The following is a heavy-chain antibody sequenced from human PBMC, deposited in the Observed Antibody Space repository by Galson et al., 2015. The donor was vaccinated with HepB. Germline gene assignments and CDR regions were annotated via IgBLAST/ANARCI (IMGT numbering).Heavy chain of an antibody. V-gene: IGHV3-66*02. J-gene: IGHJ6*02. CDR1: GFTVSSNY. D-gene: IGHD2-2*01. Sequence: SLRLSGAASGFTVSSNYMSWVRQAPGKGLEWVSVIYSGGSTYYADSVKGRFTISRDNSKNTLYLQMNSLRAEDTAVYYCATRWPRYCSSTSCLYYYYYYGMDVWGQGTTVTVSS. CDR2: IYSGGST. CDR3: ATRWPRYCSSTSCLYYYYYYGMDV.